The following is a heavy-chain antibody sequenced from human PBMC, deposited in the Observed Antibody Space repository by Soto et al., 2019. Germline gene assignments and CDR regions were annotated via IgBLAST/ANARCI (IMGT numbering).Heavy chain of an antibody. CDR3: ATSKYDSSGYLDY. V-gene: IGHV3-48*02. CDR2: ISTYSNTI. Sequence: GGSLRLSCTVSGFTFSRYSMNWVRQAPGKGPEWVAYISTYSNTIYYADFVKGRFTISRDNAKNSLYLQMNSLRDEDTAVYYCATSKYDSSGYLDYWGQGTLVTVSS. D-gene: IGHD3-22*01. CDR1: GFTFSRYS. J-gene: IGHJ4*02.